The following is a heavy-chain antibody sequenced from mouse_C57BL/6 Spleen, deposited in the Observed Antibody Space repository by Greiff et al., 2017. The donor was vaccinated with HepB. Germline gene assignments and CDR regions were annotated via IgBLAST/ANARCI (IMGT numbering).Heavy chain of an antibody. J-gene: IGHJ4*01. CDR3: AREVNWDAMDY. Sequence: EVKLVESGGGLVKPGGSLKLSCAASGFTFSDYGMHWVRQAPEKGLEWVAYISSGSSTIYYADTVKGRFTISRDNAKNTLFLQMTSLRSEDTAMYYCAREVNWDAMDYWGQGTSVTVSS. CDR1: GFTFSDYG. D-gene: IGHD4-1*01. CDR2: ISSGSSTI. V-gene: IGHV5-17*01.